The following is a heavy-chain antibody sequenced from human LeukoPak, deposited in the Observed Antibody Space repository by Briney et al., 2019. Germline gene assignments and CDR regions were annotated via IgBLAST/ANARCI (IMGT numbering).Heavy chain of an antibody. CDR1: GYSFTNYY. CDR2: INPSGGST. D-gene: IGHD4-17*01. CDR3: ARQKETTGDAFDI. J-gene: IGHJ3*02. V-gene: IGHV1-46*01. Sequence: ASVKVSCKASGYSFTNYYMHWVRQAPGQGLEWMGIINPSGGSTSYAQKFQGRVTMTRDTSTSTVYMELSSLRSEDTAVYYCARQKETTGDAFDIWGQGTMVTVSS.